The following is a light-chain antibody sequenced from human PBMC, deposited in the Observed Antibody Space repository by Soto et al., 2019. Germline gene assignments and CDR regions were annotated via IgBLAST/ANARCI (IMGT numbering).Light chain of an antibody. CDR3: QSYDNSLTGFYI. J-gene: IGLJ1*01. V-gene: IGLV1-40*01. CDR2: GDI. Sequence: QAVLAPPPSVSGAPGQSVTISCAGTRSDIGEGHDVHWYQQLPGRAPKVLIYGDIHRPSGVPDRFSGSRSGTSASLTITGLQAEDEADYYCQSYDNSLTGFYIFGTGTKVTVL. CDR1: RSDIGEGHD.